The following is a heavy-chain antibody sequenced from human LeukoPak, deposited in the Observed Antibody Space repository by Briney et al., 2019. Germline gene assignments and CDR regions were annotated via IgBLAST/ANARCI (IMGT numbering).Heavy chain of an antibody. Sequence: SQTLSLTCAISVDSVSNNIATWNWIRQSPSRGLEWLGRTYYRSKWYNDYAVSVKSRITINPDTSKNQFSLQLNSVTPEDTAVYYCARAPYSYGYADAFDIWGQGTMVTVSS. CDR2: TYYRSKWYN. CDR1: VDSVSNNIAT. V-gene: IGHV6-1*01. D-gene: IGHD5-18*01. CDR3: ARAPYSYGYADAFDI. J-gene: IGHJ3*02.